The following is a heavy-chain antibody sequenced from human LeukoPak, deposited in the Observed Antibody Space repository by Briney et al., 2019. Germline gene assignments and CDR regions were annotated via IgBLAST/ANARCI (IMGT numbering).Heavy chain of an antibody. CDR3: ATIMSTWAVGGTDY. J-gene: IGHJ4*02. Sequence: PSETLSPTCGVSGGSFSDYYWTWIRQPPGKGLEWIGEINHVGVTNYSPSLESRVTISVDTSKKQFSLQLRSVTAADTAVYYCATIMSTWAVGGTDYWGQGTLVTVSS. V-gene: IGHV4-34*01. CDR2: INHVGVT. CDR1: GGSFSDYY. D-gene: IGHD6-19*01.